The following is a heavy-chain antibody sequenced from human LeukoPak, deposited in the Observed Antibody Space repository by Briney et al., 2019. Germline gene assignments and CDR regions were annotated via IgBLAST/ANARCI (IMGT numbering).Heavy chain of an antibody. CDR3: ARAPGRDGYNGFFDY. D-gene: IGHD5-24*01. CDR1: GYTFAIYD. CDR2: MNPNSGNT. J-gene: IGHJ4*02. Sequence: ASVKVSCKASGYTFAIYDINWVRQATGQGLEWMGWMNPNSGNTGYAQKFQGRVTITRNTSISTAYMELSSLRSEDTAVYYCARAPGRDGYNGFFDYWGQGTLVTVSS. V-gene: IGHV1-8*01.